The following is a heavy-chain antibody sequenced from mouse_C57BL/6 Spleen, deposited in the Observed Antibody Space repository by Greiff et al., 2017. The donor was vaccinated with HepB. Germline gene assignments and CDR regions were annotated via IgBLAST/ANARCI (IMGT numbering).Heavy chain of an antibody. CDR1: GFTFSSYA. V-gene: IGHV5-9-1*02. J-gene: IGHJ1*03. Sequence: EVKVVESGEGLVKPGGSLKLSCAASGFTFSSYAMSWVRQTPEKRLEWVAYISSGGDYIYYADTVKGRFTISRDNARNTLYLQMSSLKSEDTAMYYCTRDRGLTGTRWYFDVWGTGTTVTVSS. D-gene: IGHD4-1*01. CDR2: ISSGGDYI. CDR3: TRDRGLTGTRWYFDV.